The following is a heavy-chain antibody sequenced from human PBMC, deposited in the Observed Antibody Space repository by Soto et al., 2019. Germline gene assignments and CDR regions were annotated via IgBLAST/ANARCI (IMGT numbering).Heavy chain of an antibody. J-gene: IGHJ4*02. D-gene: IGHD3-9*01. V-gene: IGHV3-11*05. CDR2: ISSSSSYT. CDR1: GFTFSDYY. CDR3: ARVGSYDIWTDYPRDFDY. Sequence: GGSLGPSCAPSGFTFSDYYMSWIRQAPGKGLEWVSYISSSSSYTSYAVSVKGRFTISRDNAENSLYLQLNMLRAEDTAVYYSARVGSYDIWTDYPRDFDYWGQGALVTISS.